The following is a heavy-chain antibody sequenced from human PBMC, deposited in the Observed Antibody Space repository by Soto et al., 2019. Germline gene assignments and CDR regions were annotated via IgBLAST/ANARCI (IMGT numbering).Heavy chain of an antibody. CDR1: GGSISSGGYY. V-gene: IGHV4-39*01. J-gene: IGHJ6*02. CDR3: ARHRIMITFGGVIHYYYYGMDV. CDR2: ISYSGST. D-gene: IGHD3-16*01. Sequence: SETVSLTCTVSGGSISSGGYYWRWIRQHPGTGLEWIGHISYSGSTYYNPSLKSRVAISVDTSKNQFSLKLSSVTAADTAVYYCARHRIMITFGGVIHYYYYGMDVWGQGTTVT.